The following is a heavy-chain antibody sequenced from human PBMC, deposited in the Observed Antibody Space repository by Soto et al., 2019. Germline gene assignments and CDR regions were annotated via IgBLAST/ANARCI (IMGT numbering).Heavy chain of an antibody. J-gene: IGHJ6*03. CDR1: GYTFTSYD. CDR3: ARGPAGLAAAMWYDYCYYMNV. Sequence: ASVKVSCKASGYTFTSYDMNWVRQATGQGLEWMGWMNPNSGNTGYAQKFQGRVTMTRNTSISTAYMELSSLRSEDTAVYYCARGPAGLAAAMWYDYCYYMNVWGKGTTVTVSS. D-gene: IGHD2-2*01. V-gene: IGHV1-8*01. CDR2: MNPNSGNT.